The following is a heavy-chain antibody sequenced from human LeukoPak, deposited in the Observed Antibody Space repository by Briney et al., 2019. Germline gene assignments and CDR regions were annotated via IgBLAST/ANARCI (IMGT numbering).Heavy chain of an antibody. V-gene: IGHV3-7*01. CDR2: IKYDGSEK. CDR1: GLSFSGQW. CDR3: AFNNNFKY. J-gene: IGHJ4*02. D-gene: IGHD1/OR15-1a*01. Sequence: GGSLRLSCTASGLSFSGQWMNWVRQSPGQGLEWVANIKYDGSEKYYVDSVKGRFTISGEDAKNSLSLQMDSVRPEDTAVYYCAFNNNFKYWGQGTLVIVSS.